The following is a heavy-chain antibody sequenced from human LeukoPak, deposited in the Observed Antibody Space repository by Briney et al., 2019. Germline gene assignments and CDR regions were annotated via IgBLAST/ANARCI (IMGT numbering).Heavy chain of an antibody. V-gene: IGHV1-69*13. CDR3: ARSQSPQNYDILTGYYF. CDR1: GGTFSSYA. CDR2: IIPIFGTA. D-gene: IGHD3-9*01. Sequence: SVKVSCKASGGTFSSYAISWVRQAPGQGLEWMGGIIPIFGTANYAQKFQGRVTITADESTSTAYMELSSLRSEDTAVYYCARSQSPQNYDILTGYYFWGQGTLVTVSS. J-gene: IGHJ4*02.